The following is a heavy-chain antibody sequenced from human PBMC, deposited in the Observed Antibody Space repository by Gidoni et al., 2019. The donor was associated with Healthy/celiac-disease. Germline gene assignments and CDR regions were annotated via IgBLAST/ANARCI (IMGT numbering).Heavy chain of an antibody. CDR1: GGTFSSYA. Sequence: QVQLVQSGAEGKKPGSSVKVSCKASGGTFSSYAISWVRLAPGQGLEWMGGITPIFGTANYAQKFQGRVTITADESTSTAYMELSSLRSEDTAVYYCARDFPGIYYDSSGYDWASGNAFDIWGQGTMVTVSS. V-gene: IGHV1-69*01. CDR3: ARDFPGIYYDSSGYDWASGNAFDI. J-gene: IGHJ3*02. CDR2: ITPIFGTA. D-gene: IGHD3-22*01.